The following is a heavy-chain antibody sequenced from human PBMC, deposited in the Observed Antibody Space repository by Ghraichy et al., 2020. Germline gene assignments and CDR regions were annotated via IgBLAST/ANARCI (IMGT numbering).Heavy chain of an antibody. J-gene: IGHJ6*02. V-gene: IGHV4-34*01. Sequence: SETLSLTCAVYGGSFSGYYWSWIRQPPGKGLEWIGEINHSGSTNYNPSLKSRVTISVDTSKNQFSLKLSSVTAADTAVYYCARVIRGDLYYYGSGKAYGMDVWGQGTTVTVSS. D-gene: IGHD3-10*01. CDR3: ARVIRGDLYYYGSGKAYGMDV. CDR1: GGSFSGYY. CDR2: INHSGST.